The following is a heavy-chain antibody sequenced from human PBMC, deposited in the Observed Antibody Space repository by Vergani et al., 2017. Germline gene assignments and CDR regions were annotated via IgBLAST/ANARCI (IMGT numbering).Heavy chain of an antibody. D-gene: IGHD3-10*01. V-gene: IGHV3-23*01. CDR1: GFTFSSYA. CDR3: AKCYGSGFYYYYMDF. J-gene: IGHJ6*03. CDR2: ISGSGGST. Sequence: EVQLLESGGGLVQPGGSLRLSCAASGFTFSSYAMSWVRQAPGKGLEWVSAISGSGGSTYYADAVKGRFTISRDNSKNTLYLQMNSLRAEDTAVYYCAKCYGSGFYYYYMDFWGKGTTVTVSS.